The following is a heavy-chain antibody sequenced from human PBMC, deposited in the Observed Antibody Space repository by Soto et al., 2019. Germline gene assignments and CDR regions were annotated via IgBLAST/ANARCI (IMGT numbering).Heavy chain of an antibody. CDR2: ISSSSSYI. J-gene: IGHJ6*02. Sequence: GGSLRLSCAASGFTFSSYGMHWVRQAPGKGLEWVSSISSSSSYIYYADSVKGRFTISRDNAKNSLYLQMNSLRAEDTAVYYCARDLYDFWSGRPLYGMDVWGQGTTVTVSS. CDR1: GFTFSSYG. CDR3: ARDLYDFWSGRPLYGMDV. V-gene: IGHV3-21*01. D-gene: IGHD3-3*01.